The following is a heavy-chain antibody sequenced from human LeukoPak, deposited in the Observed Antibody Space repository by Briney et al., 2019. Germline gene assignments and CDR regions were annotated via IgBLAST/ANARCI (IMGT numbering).Heavy chain of an antibody. V-gene: IGHV3-48*03. D-gene: IGHD5-12*01. CDR3: ATNSLLGGARPHTYSGLD. CDR2: ISRSGSAI. J-gene: IGHJ4*02. Sequence: PGGSLRLSCAASGFTFSSYEMNWVRQAPGKGLEWVSYISRSGSAIYYADSVKGRFTISRDNAKNSLHLQINSLRSEDTAVYYCATNSLLGGARPHTYSGLDWGQGTLVTVSS. CDR1: GFTFSSYE.